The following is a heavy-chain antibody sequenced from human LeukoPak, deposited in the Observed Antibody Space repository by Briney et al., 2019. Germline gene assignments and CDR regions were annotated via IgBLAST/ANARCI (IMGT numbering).Heavy chain of an antibody. Sequence: SGPTLVKPTQTLTLTCTFSGFSLSTSGVGVGRIRQPPGKALEWLALIYWNDDKRYSPSLKSRLTITKDTSKNQVVLTMTNMDPVDTATYYCAHAYYDFWSGYYPFPYYFDYWGQGTLVTVSS. J-gene: IGHJ4*02. CDR3: AHAYYDFWSGYYPFPYYFDY. V-gene: IGHV2-5*01. CDR1: GFSLSTSGVG. D-gene: IGHD3-3*01. CDR2: IYWNDDK.